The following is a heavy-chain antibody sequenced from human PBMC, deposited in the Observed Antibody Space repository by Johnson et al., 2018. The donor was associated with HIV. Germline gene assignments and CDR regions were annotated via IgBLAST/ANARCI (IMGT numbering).Heavy chain of an antibody. J-gene: IGHJ3*02. CDR3: AKVDRPGIAAAPLDAFDI. V-gene: IGHV3-30*04. Sequence: QVQLVESGGGVVQPGRSLRLSCVASGFTFSSYTMHWVRQAPGKGLEWVAVISYDGSNKYYADSVKGRFTISRDNSKNTLYLQMNSLRAEDTAVYYCAKVDRPGIAAAPLDAFDIWGQGTMVTVSS. CDR1: GFTFSSYT. D-gene: IGHD6-13*01. CDR2: ISYDGSNK.